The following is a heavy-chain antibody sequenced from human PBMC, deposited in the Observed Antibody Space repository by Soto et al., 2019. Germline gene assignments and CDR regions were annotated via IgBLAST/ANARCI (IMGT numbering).Heavy chain of an antibody. J-gene: IGHJ6*02. Sequence: EVQLVESGGGLIQPGGSLRLSCAASGFTVSSNYMSWVRQAPGKGLEWVSVIYSGGSTYYADAVKGRFTISRDNSKNTLYLQMNSLRAEDTAGYDWARVDCISTSCYAYYYYGRDVWGQGTTVTVSS. CDR2: IYSGGST. D-gene: IGHD2-2*01. CDR3: ARVDCISTSCYAYYYYGRDV. V-gene: IGHV3-53*01. CDR1: GFTVSSNY.